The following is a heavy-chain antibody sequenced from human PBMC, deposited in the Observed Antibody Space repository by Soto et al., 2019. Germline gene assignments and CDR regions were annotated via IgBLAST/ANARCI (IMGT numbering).Heavy chain of an antibody. J-gene: IGHJ3*02. CDR2: ISAYNGNT. D-gene: IGHD2-2*01. V-gene: IGHV1-18*01. Sequence: QVQLVQSGAEVKKPGASVKVSCKASGYTFTSYGISWVRQAPGQGLEWMGWISAYNGNTNYAQKLQGRVTMTTDTSTSXAXMXXRSLRSDDTAVYYCARAHLRDIVVVPAARDAAFDIWGQGTMVTVSS. CDR3: ARAHLRDIVVVPAARDAAFDI. CDR1: GYTFTSYG.